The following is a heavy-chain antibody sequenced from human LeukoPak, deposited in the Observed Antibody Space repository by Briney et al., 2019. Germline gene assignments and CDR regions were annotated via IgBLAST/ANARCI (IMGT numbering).Heavy chain of an antibody. Sequence: GGSLRLSGAASGFTFSSYWMSWVRQAPGKGLEWVANIKQDGSEKYYVDSVKGRFTISRDNAKNSLYLQMNSLRAEDTAVYYCARDQSSGWYGLSYNWFDPWGQGTLVTVSS. CDR2: IKQDGSEK. CDR1: GFTFSSYW. CDR3: ARDQSSGWYGLSYNWFDP. D-gene: IGHD6-19*01. V-gene: IGHV3-7*03. J-gene: IGHJ5*02.